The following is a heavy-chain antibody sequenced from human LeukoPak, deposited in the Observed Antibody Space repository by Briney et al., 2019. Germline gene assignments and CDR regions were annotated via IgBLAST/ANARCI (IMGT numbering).Heavy chain of an antibody. CDR3: AKRDRPCSGDCSAPYYFDY. J-gene: IGHJ4*02. V-gene: IGHV3-23*01. Sequence: GGSLRLSCAASGFTFSSYAMSWGRQAPGKGLEWVSSISSSGANTYYADSVKGRFTIARDNSKNTLYLQMSSLRAEDTAVYYCAKRDRPCSGDCSAPYYFDYWGQGTLVTVSS. CDR1: GFTFSSYA. CDR2: ISSSGANT. D-gene: IGHD2-21*02.